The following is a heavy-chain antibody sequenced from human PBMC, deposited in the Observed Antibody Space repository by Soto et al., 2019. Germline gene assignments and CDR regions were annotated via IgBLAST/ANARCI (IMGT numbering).Heavy chain of an antibody. V-gene: IGHV4-31*03. J-gene: IGHJ2*01. CDR2: IYYSGST. Sequence: QVQLQESGPGLVKPSQTLSLTCTVSGGSISSGGYYWSWIRQHPGKGLEWIGYIYYSGSTYYNPSLKSRVTISVDTPKNQFSLKLSSVTAADTAVYYCARRPIVGAAFGHWYFDLWGRGTLVTLSS. CDR3: ARRPIVGAAFGHWYFDL. CDR1: GGSISSGGYY. D-gene: IGHD1-26*01.